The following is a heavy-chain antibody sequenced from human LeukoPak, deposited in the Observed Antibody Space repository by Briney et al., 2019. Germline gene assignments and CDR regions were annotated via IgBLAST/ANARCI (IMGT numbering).Heavy chain of an antibody. CDR1: GGSIDIYY. Sequence: ASETLSLTCTVSGGSIDIYYWSWIRQSARKGLEWIGRIYTSGSTNYNPSLKSRVAMSVDTSKKQFSLKLSSVTAADTAVYYCAGETQLALFDYWGQGTLVTVSS. D-gene: IGHD6-6*01. CDR2: IYTSGST. J-gene: IGHJ4*02. CDR3: AGETQLALFDY. V-gene: IGHV4-4*07.